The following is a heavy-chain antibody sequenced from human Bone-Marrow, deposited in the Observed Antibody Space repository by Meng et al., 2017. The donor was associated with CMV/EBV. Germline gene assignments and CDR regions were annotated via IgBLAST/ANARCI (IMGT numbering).Heavy chain of an antibody. D-gene: IGHD3-3*01. Sequence: GESLKISCAASGFTVSSNYMSWVRQAPGKGLEWVSVIHSGGNTYYADSVKGRFSISRDNSKNTLYLQMNSLRAEDTAVYYCARGGRSGLEWLPSGGMDVWGHGTTVTVYS. J-gene: IGHJ6*01. CDR3: ARGGRSGLEWLPSGGMDV. V-gene: IGHV3-66*02. CDR1: GFTVSSNY. CDR2: IHSGGNT.